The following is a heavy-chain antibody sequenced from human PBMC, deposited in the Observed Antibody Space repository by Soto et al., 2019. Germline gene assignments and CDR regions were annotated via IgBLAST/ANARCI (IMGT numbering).Heavy chain of an antibody. Sequence: VQLLESGGGLVQPGGSLRLSCAASGFTFSSYAMSWVRQAPGKGLEWVSAISGSGGSTYYADSVKGRFTISRDNSKNTLYLQMNSLRAEDTAVYYCAKDMRDTAMVTGAFDIWGQGTMVTVSS. V-gene: IGHV3-23*01. D-gene: IGHD5-18*01. CDR2: ISGSGGST. CDR3: AKDMRDTAMVTGAFDI. J-gene: IGHJ3*02. CDR1: GFTFSSYA.